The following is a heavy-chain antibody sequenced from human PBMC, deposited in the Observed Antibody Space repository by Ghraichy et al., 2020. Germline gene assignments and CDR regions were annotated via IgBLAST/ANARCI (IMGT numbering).Heavy chain of an antibody. CDR2: INSDGSST. Sequence: ESLNISCAASGFTFSSYWMHWVRQAPGKGLVWVLRINSDGSSTSYADSVKGRFTISRDNAKNTLYLQMNSLRAEDTAVYYCARDYCSGGSCYPYMDVWGKGTTVTVSS. CDR3: ARDYCSGGSCYPYMDV. J-gene: IGHJ6*03. V-gene: IGHV3-74*01. CDR1: GFTFSSYW. D-gene: IGHD2-15*01.